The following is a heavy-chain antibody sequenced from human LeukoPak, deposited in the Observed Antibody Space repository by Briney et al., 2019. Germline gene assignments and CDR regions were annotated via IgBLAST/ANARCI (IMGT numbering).Heavy chain of an antibody. CDR3: ARVGVAAKSSRYFDY. J-gene: IGHJ4*02. Sequence: SETLSLTCTVSGGSISSGDYYWSWIRQQPGKGLEGIGYIHYSGSTYYNPSLKSRVTISVDTSKKQFSLKLSSVTAADTAVYYCARVGVAAKSSRYFDYWGQGTLVTVSS. V-gene: IGHV4-31*03. CDR2: IHYSGST. D-gene: IGHD2-15*01. CDR1: GGSISSGDYY.